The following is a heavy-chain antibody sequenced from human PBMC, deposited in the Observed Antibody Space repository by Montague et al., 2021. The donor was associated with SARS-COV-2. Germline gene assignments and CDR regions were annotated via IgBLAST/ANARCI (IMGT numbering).Heavy chain of an antibody. CDR1: GGSFSGYY. CDR3: ARGLGYCSSTSRANPWGYGMDV. D-gene: IGHD2-2*01. J-gene: IGHJ6*02. V-gene: IGHV4-34*01. Sequence: SETLSLTCAVYGGSFSGYYWSWIRQPPGKGLEWIGEINHSGSTNYNPSLKSRVTISVDTSKNQFSLKLSSVTAADTAVYYCARGLGYCSSTSRANPWGYGMDVWGQGTTVTVSS. CDR2: INHSGST.